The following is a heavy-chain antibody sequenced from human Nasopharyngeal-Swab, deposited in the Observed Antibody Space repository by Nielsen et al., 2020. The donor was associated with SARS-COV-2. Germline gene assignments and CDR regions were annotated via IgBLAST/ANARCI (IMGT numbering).Heavy chain of an antibody. V-gene: IGHV3-11*01. J-gene: IGHJ6*02. CDR2: ISTIGRTT. CDR3: AREKRYQVLLDYYYNCLDV. Sequence: RQAPGEGLEWLFYISTIGRTTDSADSVKGRFTISRDNANNLLFLQMNSLRGEDTAVYYCAREKRYQVLLDYYYNCLDVWGQGTPVTVSS. D-gene: IGHD3-10*01.